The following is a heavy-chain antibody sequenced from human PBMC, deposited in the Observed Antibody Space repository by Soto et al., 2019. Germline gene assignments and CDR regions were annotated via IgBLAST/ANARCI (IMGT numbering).Heavy chain of an antibody. V-gene: IGHV4-39*01. J-gene: IGHJ4*02. D-gene: IGHD3-22*01. CDR1: GGSISSSGYY. Sequence: PSETLSLTCTVSGGSISSSGYYWGWIRQPPGKGLEWIGSIYYSGSTYYNPSLKSRVTISVDTSKNQFSLKLSSVTAADTAVYYCAGSDYYDSSGYYPVFDYWGQGTLVTVSS. CDR3: AGSDYYDSSGYYPVFDY. CDR2: IYYSGST.